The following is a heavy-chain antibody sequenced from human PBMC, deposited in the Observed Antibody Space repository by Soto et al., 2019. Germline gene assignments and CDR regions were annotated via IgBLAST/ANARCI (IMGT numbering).Heavy chain of an antibody. Sequence: EVQLAESGGGLAKPGGSLRLSCVGSGFTFSSFEMNWVRQTPGKGLEWLSYIGRSGETIYYADSVKGRFTISRDNAKSSLFLQMNGLRDEDTGIYYCARDSRGGAARRPTFYYWGRGTLVTVSS. D-gene: IGHD6-6*01. CDR1: GFTFSSFE. CDR3: ARDSRGGAARRPTFYY. J-gene: IGHJ4*02. CDR2: IGRSGETI. V-gene: IGHV3-48*03.